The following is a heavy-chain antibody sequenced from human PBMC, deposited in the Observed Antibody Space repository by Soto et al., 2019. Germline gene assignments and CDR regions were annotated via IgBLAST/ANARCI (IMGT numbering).Heavy chain of an antibody. CDR2: ISSSSSYI. Sequence: EVQLVESGGGLVKPGGSLRLSCAASGFTFSSYSMNWVRQAPGKGLEWVSSISSSSSYIYYADSVKGRFTISRDNAKNSLYLQMNSLRAEDTAVYYCARDDSGYDSPVDYWGQGTLVTVSS. CDR1: GFTFSSYS. V-gene: IGHV3-21*01. J-gene: IGHJ4*02. D-gene: IGHD5-12*01. CDR3: ARDDSGYDSPVDY.